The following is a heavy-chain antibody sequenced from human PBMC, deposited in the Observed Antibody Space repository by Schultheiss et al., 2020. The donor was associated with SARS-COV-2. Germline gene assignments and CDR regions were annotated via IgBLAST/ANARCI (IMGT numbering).Heavy chain of an antibody. J-gene: IGHJ6*02. Sequence: ASVKVSCKASGYTFTSYGISWVRQAPGQGLEWMGWISAYNGNTNYAQKLQGRVTMTTDTSTSTAYMELRSLRSDDTAVYYCAREVVTTFSYYYYGMDVWGQGTTVIVSS. CDR3: AREVVTTFSYYYYGMDV. CDR2: ISAYNGNT. V-gene: IGHV1-18*01. D-gene: IGHD2-21*02. CDR1: GYTFTSYG.